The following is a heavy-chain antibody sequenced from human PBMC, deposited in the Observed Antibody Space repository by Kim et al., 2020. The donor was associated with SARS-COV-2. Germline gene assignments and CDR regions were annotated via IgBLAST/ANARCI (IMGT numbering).Heavy chain of an antibody. CDR1: GFTFSSYS. Sequence: GGSLRLSCAASGFTFSSYSMNWVRQAPGKGLEWVSYISSSSSTIYYADSVKGRFTISRDNAKNSLYLQMNSLRDEDTAVYYCARDPGSSWYGRGYYYYYGMDVWGQGTTVTVSS. CDR2: ISSSSSTI. V-gene: IGHV3-48*02. D-gene: IGHD6-13*01. J-gene: IGHJ6*02. CDR3: ARDPGSSWYGRGYYYYYGMDV.